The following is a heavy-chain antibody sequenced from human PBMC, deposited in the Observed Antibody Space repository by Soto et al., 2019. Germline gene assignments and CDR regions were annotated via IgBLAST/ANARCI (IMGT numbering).Heavy chain of an antibody. CDR1: GDSVSSNSAA. J-gene: IGHJ4*02. V-gene: IGHV6-1*01. Sequence: AQTLSLTCDISGDSVSSNSAAWNWIRQSPSRGLEWLGRTYYRSKWYNDYAVSVRGRITINPDTSKNQFSLQLTSVTAADTAVYYCARGLSTHIAVAGMGYFDSWGQGTLVTVSS. D-gene: IGHD6-19*01. CDR2: TYYRSKWYN. CDR3: ARGLSTHIAVAGMGYFDS.